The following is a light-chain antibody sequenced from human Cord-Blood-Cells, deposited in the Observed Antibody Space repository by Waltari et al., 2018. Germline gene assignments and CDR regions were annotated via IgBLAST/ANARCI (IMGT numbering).Light chain of an antibody. V-gene: IGKV3-20*01. CDR2: GAS. J-gene: IGKJ1*01. CDR1: QSVSSSY. CDR3: QQYGSSPRT. Sequence: EIVLTLSPGTLSLSTGERAPLSCRASQSVSSSYLAWYQQKPGQAPRLLIYGASSMATGIPDRFSGSGSGTDFTLTISRLEPEDFAVYYCQQYGSSPRTFGQGTKVEIK.